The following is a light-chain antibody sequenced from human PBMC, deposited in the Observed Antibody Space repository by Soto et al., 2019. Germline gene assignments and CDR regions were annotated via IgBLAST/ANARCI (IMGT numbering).Light chain of an antibody. Sequence: QSALTQPASVSGSPGQSITISCTGTSSDVGGYNYVSWYQQHPGKAPKLMIYEVSNRPSGVSNSFYGYKSGNTASLTISGLQAEDEADYYCRSYTSSSTLDVFGTGTKVTVL. CDR2: EVS. CDR3: RSYTSSSTLDV. V-gene: IGLV2-14*01. CDR1: SSDVGGYNY. J-gene: IGLJ1*01.